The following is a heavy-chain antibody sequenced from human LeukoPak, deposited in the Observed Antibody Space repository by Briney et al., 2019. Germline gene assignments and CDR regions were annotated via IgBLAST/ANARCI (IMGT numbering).Heavy chain of an antibody. CDR1: GGSISSSSYY. J-gene: IGHJ5*02. D-gene: IGHD2-2*01. CDR3: ARHYCDSTRCSPRFDP. Sequence: SETLSLTCTVSGGSISSSSYYWGWIRQPPGKGLEWIGSIYYSGSTYYNPSLKSRVTISVDTSKNQFSLKLSSVTAADTAVYSCARHYCDSTRCSPRFDPWGQGTLVTVSS. CDR2: IYYSGST. V-gene: IGHV4-39*01.